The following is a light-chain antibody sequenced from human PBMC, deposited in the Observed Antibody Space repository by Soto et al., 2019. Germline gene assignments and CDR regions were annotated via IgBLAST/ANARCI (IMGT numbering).Light chain of an antibody. CDR1: QSVSSNY. V-gene: IGKV3-20*01. J-gene: IGKJ1*01. CDR2: IAS. CDR3: QQYGTSPWT. Sequence: EIVLTQSPGTLSSFPGERATLSCRATQSVSSNYLAWYQQKPGQAPRLLIYIASSRDTGIPDRFSGSGSGTDFTLTISRLEPEDFAVYYCQQYGTSPWTFGQGTKVEIK.